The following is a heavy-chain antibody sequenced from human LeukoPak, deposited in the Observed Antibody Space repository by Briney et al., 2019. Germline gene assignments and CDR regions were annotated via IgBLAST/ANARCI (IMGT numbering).Heavy chain of an antibody. D-gene: IGHD5-12*01. J-gene: IGHJ6*02. CDR2: IYSGGST. CDR3: EGWIQRQVVDV. V-gene: IGHV3-53*01. Sequence: GGSLRLSCAASGFTVSSNYMSWVRQAPGKGLEWVSVIYSGGSTYYADSVKGRFTISRDNSKNTLYLQMNSLRAEDTAAYYCEGWIQRQVVDVWGQGTTVTVSS. CDR1: GFTVSSNY.